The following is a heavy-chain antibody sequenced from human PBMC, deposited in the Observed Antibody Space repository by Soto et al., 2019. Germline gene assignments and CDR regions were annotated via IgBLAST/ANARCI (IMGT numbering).Heavy chain of an antibody. J-gene: IGHJ6*02. Sequence: ASVKVSCKASGYTFTGDYMHWVRQAPGQGLEWVGWINPNSGGTRYAQKFQGRVTMTRDTSSSTVYMELSRLRSDDRAVYNCARPRADYHGMDVWGQGTTVTVS. CDR1: GYTFTGDY. CDR3: ARPRADYHGMDV. CDR2: INPNSGGT. D-gene: IGHD3-10*01. V-gene: IGHV1-2*02.